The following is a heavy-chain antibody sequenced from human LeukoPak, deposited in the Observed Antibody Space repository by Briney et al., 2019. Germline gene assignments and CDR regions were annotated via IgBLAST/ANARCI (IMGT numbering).Heavy chain of an antibody. CDR2: ISYDGSNK. Sequence: GGSLRLSCATSGFTFSNHGMNWVRQAPGKGLEWVAVISYDGSNKYYADSVKGRFTISRDNSKNTLYLQMNSLRAEDTAVYYCARSKDTAMAHFDYWGQGTLVTVSS. J-gene: IGHJ4*02. V-gene: IGHV3-30*03. D-gene: IGHD5-18*01. CDR1: GFTFSNHG. CDR3: ARSKDTAMAHFDY.